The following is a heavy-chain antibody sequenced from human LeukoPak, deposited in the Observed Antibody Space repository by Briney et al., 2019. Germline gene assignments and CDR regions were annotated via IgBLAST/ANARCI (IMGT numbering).Heavy chain of an antibody. D-gene: IGHD6-13*01. CDR2: IYYSGST. CDR3: ASRTGSSSTFHY. CDR1: GGSISSYY. Sequence: PSETLSLTCTVSGGSISSYYWSWLRQPPGKGLEWIGYIYYSGSTNYNPSLKSRVTISVDTSKNQFSLKLSSVTAADTAVYYCASRTGSSSTFHYWGQGTLVTVSS. V-gene: IGHV4-59*01. J-gene: IGHJ4*02.